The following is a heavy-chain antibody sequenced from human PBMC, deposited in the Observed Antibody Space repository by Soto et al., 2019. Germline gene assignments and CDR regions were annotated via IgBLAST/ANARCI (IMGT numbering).Heavy chain of an antibody. CDR3: ARDLYYSSGRYFDHDAFDI. V-gene: IGHV1-18*01. D-gene: IGHD6-19*01. Sequence: QVQLVQSGADVKKPGASVQVSCKASGYNFTSYGISWVRQAPGQGLEWMGWISPHNDRTKYARRFQDRVTMTTETPTSTVYMELGSLRSDDTAVYYSARDLYYSSGRYFDHDAFDIWGQGTVVTVSS. CDR1: GYNFTSYG. CDR2: ISPHNDRT. J-gene: IGHJ3*02.